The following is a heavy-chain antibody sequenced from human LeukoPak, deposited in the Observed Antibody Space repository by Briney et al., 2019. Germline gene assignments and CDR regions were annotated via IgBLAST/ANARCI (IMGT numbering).Heavy chain of an antibody. V-gene: IGHV4-39*07. CDR1: GGSISSSSYY. D-gene: IGHD4-17*01. CDR3: ARGGPTVYWYFDL. CDR2: IYYSGST. Sequence: SETLSLTCTVSGGSISSSSYYWGWIRQPPGKGLEWIGSIYYSGSTYYNPSLKSRVTISVDTSKNQFSLKLSSVTAADTAVYYCARGGPTVYWYFDLWGRGTLVTVSS. J-gene: IGHJ2*01.